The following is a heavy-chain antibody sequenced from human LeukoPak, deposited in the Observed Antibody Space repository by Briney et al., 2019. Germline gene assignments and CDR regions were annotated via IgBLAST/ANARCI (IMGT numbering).Heavy chain of an antibody. J-gene: IGHJ4*02. CDR1: GFTFSSYG. CDR3: ARDTWDYDYVWGSYRHGGLFDY. CDR2: IWYDGSNK. Sequence: PGGSLRLSCAASGFTFSSYGMHWVRQAPGKGLEWVAVIWYDGSNKYYADSVKGRFTISRDNSKNTLYLQMNSLRAEDTAVYYCARDTWDYDYVWGSYRHGGLFDYWGQGTLVTVSS. D-gene: IGHD3-16*02. V-gene: IGHV3-33*08.